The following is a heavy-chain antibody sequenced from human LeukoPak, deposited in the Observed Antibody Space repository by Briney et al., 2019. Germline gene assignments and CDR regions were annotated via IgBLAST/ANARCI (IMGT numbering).Heavy chain of an antibody. Sequence: PGVSLRLSCAASGFTFSSYSMNWVRQAPGKGLEWVSSISSSSYIYYADSVKGRFTISRDNAKNSLYLQMNSLRAEDTAVYYCARDRRDGYNSHDAFDIWGQGTMVTVSS. J-gene: IGHJ3*02. CDR3: ARDRRDGYNSHDAFDI. CDR1: GFTFSSYS. CDR2: ISSSSYI. V-gene: IGHV3-21*01. D-gene: IGHD5-24*01.